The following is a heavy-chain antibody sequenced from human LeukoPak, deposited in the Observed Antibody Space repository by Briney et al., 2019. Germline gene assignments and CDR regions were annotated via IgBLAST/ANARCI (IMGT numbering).Heavy chain of an antibody. V-gene: IGHV4-39*07. CDR2: VYYSGST. CDR1: GGSISTTNYY. CDR3: AREVVVVAAKTWKNWFDP. Sequence: SETLSLTCTVSGGSISTTNYYWGWIRQSPGKGLEWFGCVYYSGSTYYNPSLKSRVTISVDTSKNQFSLKLSSVTAADTAVYYCAREVVVVAAKTWKNWFDPWGQGTLVTVSS. D-gene: IGHD2-15*01. J-gene: IGHJ5*02.